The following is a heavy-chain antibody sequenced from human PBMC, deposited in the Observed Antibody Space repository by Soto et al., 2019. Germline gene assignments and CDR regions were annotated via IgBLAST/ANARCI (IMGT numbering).Heavy chain of an antibody. Sequence: SETLSLTCAVYGGSFSGYYWSWIRQPSGNGLEWIGEINHSGSTNYNPSLKSRVTISVDTSKNQFSLKLSSVTAADTAVYYCASKDIVVVPAAVDYYFDYWGQGTLVTVSS. CDR2: INHSGST. D-gene: IGHD2-2*01. J-gene: IGHJ4*02. CDR1: GGSFSGYY. CDR3: ASKDIVVVPAAVDYYFDY. V-gene: IGHV4-34*01.